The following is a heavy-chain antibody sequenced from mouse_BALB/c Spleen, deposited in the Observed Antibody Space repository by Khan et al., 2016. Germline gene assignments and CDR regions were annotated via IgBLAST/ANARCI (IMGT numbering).Heavy chain of an antibody. J-gene: IGHJ3*01. D-gene: IGHD2-4*01. V-gene: IGHV4-1*02. CDR3: SRAGCYDYLVN. Sequence: EVKLLESGGGLVQPGGSLKVSCAASGFDFSRYWMSWVRQAPGKGLEWIGEINPDSGTINYTPSLKVKFIISRDNAKNTLYLQMSKVSTEDTALXYCSRAGCYDYLVNWGQGTLVTVSA. CDR2: INPDSGTI. CDR1: GFDFSRYW.